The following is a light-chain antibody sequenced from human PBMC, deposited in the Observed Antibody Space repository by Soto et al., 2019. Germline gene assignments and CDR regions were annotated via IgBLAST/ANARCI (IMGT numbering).Light chain of an antibody. CDR2: GAF. CDR1: QGISNY. CDR3: QKYNSAPYA. V-gene: IGKV1-27*01. J-gene: IGKJ2*01. Sequence: DIQMTQSPSSLSASVGDRVTITCRARQGISNYLAGYQQRPGQVPKLLLYGAFTLQSGVPSRFSGSGSGTDFPLTISLLQPEDVANYYCQKYNSAPYAFGQGTKLEIK.